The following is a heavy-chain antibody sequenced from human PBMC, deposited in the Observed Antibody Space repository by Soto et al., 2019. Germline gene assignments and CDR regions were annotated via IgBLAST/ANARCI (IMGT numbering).Heavy chain of an antibody. J-gene: IGHJ4*02. D-gene: IGHD2-15*01. Sequence: QVQLVESGGGVVQPGRSLRLSCAASGFTFSSYAMHWVRQAPGTGLEWVAVISYDGSNKYYADSVKGRFTISRDNSKNTLYLQMYSLRAEDTAVYYCARDGLGYCSGGSCYYGYFDYLGQGTLVTVPS. CDR3: ARDGLGYCSGGSCYYGYFDY. V-gene: IGHV3-30-3*01. CDR2: ISYDGSNK. CDR1: GFTFSSYA.